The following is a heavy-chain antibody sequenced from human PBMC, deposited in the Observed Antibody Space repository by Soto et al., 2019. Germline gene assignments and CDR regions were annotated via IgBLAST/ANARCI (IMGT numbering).Heavy chain of an antibody. CDR3: ARAKYYYGSGSYYYYYGMDV. Sequence: KPSETLSLTCTVSGGSISSYYWSWIRQPPGKGLEWIGYIYYSGSTNYNPSLKSRVTISVDTSKNQFSLKLSSVTAADTAVYYCARAKYYYGSGSYYYYYGMDVWGQGTTVTVSS. CDR1: GGSISSYY. V-gene: IGHV4-59*01. J-gene: IGHJ6*02. CDR2: IYYSGST. D-gene: IGHD3-10*01.